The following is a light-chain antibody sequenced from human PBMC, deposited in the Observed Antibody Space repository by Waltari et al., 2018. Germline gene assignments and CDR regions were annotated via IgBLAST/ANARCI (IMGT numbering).Light chain of an antibody. Sequence: EIVMTQSPATLPVSPGERETLASRAGQSVSSNSAWYQQKPGQAPRLLIYGTSTRATGIPARFSGSGSGTEFTLTISSLQSEDFAVYYCQQYNNWPPMYTFGQGTKLEIK. CDR2: GTS. V-gene: IGKV3-15*01. CDR3: QQYNNWPPMYT. J-gene: IGKJ2*01. CDR1: QSVSSN.